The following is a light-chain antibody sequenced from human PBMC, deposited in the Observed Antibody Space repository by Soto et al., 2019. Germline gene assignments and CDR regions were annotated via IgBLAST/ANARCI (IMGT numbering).Light chain of an antibody. J-gene: IGKJ3*01. V-gene: IGKV3-20*01. CDR2: DAS. CDR3: EHDGTSAL. CDR1: QSVRRSY. Sequence: EIVLTQSPGTLSLSPGERATLSCRASQSVRRSYLAWYQQKPGQAPRLLIYDASKATGIPDRFSGSGSGTDFTLTTTRLEPEDFAVYYCEHDGTSALFGPGTKVDI.